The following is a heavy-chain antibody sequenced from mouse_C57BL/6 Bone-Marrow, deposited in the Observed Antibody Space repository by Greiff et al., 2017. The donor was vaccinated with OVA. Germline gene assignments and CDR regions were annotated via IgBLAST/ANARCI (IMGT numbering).Heavy chain of an antibody. J-gene: IGHJ1*03. Sequence: QVQLQQPGAELVKPGASVKLSCKASGYTFTSYWMHWVKQRPGQGLEWIGMIHPNSGSTNSNEKFKSKATLTVDKSSSTAYMQLSSLTSEDSAVYDCSRADLLRSCDVWGTGTTVTVTS. D-gene: IGHD1-1*01. CDR1: GYTFTSYW. CDR3: SRADLLRSCDV. CDR2: IHPNSGST. V-gene: IGHV1-64*01.